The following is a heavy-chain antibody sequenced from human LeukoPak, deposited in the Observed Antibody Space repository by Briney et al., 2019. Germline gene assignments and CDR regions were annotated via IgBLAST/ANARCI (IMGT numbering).Heavy chain of an antibody. CDR2: INPNSGGT. D-gene: IGHD2-15*01. CDR3: ARVGGIRGGGSSSTGGHRPY. Sequence: ASVKVSCKASGCTFTGYYMHWVRQAPGQGLEWMGWINPNSGGTNYAQKFQGRVTMTRDTSISTAYMELSRLRSDDTAVYYCARVGGIRGGGSSSTGGHRPYWGQGTLVTVSS. J-gene: IGHJ4*02. V-gene: IGHV1-2*02. CDR1: GCTFTGYY.